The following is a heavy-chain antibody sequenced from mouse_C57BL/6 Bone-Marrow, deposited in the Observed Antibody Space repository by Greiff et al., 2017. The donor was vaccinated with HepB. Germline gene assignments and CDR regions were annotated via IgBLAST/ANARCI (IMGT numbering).Heavy chain of an antibody. V-gene: IGHV1-55*01. CDR1: GYTFTSYW. CDR3: ARRGYGSSYGFSWFAY. Sequence: QVQLQQPGAELVKPGASVKMSCKASGYTFTSYWITWVKQRPGQGLEWIGDIYPGSGSTNYNEKFKSKATLTVDTSSSTAYMQLSSLTSEDSAIYYGARRGYGSSYGFSWFAYWGQGTLVTVSA. CDR2: IYPGSGST. J-gene: IGHJ3*01. D-gene: IGHD1-1*01.